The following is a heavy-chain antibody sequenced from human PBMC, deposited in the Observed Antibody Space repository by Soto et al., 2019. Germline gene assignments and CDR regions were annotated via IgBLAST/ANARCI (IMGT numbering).Heavy chain of an antibody. D-gene: IGHD3-16*02. CDR3: AKAVHLGELSAVRGAYYYYMDV. J-gene: IGHJ6*03. CDR2: ISGSGGST. Sequence: GGSLRLSCAASGFTFSSYAMSWVRQAPGKGLEWVSAISGSGGSTYYADSVKGRFTISRDNSKNTLYLQMNSLRAEETAVYYCAKAVHLGELSAVRGAYYYYMDVWGKGTTVTVSS. V-gene: IGHV3-23*01. CDR1: GFTFSSYA.